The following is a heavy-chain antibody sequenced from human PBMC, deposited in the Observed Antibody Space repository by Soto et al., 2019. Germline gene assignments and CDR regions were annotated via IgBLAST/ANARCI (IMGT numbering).Heavy chain of an antibody. D-gene: IGHD1-7*01. CDR3: ASAGTTYYYYGMDV. J-gene: IGHJ6*02. V-gene: IGHV5-10-1*01. CDR2: IDPSDSYT. CDR1: GYSFTSYW. Sequence: GESLKISCKVSGYSFTSYWISWVRQMPGKGLEWMGRIDPSDSYTNYSPSFQGHVTISADKSISTAYLQWSSLKASDTAMYYCASAGTTYYYYGMDVWGQGTTVTVSS.